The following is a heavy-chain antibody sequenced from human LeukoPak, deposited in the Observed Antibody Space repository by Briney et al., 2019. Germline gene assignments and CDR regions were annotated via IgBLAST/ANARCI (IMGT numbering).Heavy chain of an antibody. CDR1: GDSVSSNSAA. J-gene: IGHJ4*02. CDR2: TYYRSKWYS. V-gene: IGHV6-1*01. Sequence: SQTLSLTCAISGDSVSSNSAAWNWIRQTPSRGLEWLGRTYYRSKWYSYYGASVKSRITINPDTSKNQFSLQLNSVTPEDTAVCYCARGAAGAIDYWGQGTLVTVSS. CDR3: ARGAAGAIDY. D-gene: IGHD6-13*01.